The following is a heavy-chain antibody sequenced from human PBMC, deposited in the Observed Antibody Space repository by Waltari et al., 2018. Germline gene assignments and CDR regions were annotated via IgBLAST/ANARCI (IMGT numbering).Heavy chain of an antibody. D-gene: IGHD3-22*01. CDR2: INHSGST. J-gene: IGHJ4*02. CDR3: ARLDYYDSSGYYHGGAFDY. V-gene: IGHV4-34*01. CDR1: CGSFSGYF. Sequence: QVQLQQWGAGLLKPSETLSLTCAVYCGSFSGYFWSWIRQPPGRGLEWIGEINHSGSTNYNPSLKSRVTISVDTSKNQFSLKLSSVTAADTAVYYCARLDYYDSSGYYHGGAFDYWGQGTLVTVSS.